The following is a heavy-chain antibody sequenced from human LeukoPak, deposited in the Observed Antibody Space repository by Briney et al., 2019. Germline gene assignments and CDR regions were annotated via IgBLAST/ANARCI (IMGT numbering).Heavy chain of an antibody. Sequence: GASVTVSCTASGYTFTSFGISWVRQAPGQGLEWMGWISAYNGNTNYAQKLQGRVTMTTDTSTSTAYMELRSLRSDDTAVYYCARGAVVVPAAIVFGFDPWGQGTLVTVSS. CDR3: ARGAVVVPAAIVFGFDP. CDR2: ISAYNGNT. V-gene: IGHV1-18*01. CDR1: GYTFTSFG. D-gene: IGHD2-2*01. J-gene: IGHJ5*02.